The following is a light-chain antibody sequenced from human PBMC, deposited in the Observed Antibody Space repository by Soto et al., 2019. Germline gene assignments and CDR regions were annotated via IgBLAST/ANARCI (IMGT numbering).Light chain of an antibody. J-gene: IGLJ2*01. CDR1: VLAKKY. V-gene: IGLV3-27*01. CDR2: KDS. Sequence: SYELTQPSSVSVSPGQTARITCSGDVLAKKYARWFQQRPGQAPVVVIYKDSERPSVIPERFSGSSSGTTVTLTISGARVEDEADYYCYSAADNNLVFGGGTKLTVL. CDR3: YSAADNNLV.